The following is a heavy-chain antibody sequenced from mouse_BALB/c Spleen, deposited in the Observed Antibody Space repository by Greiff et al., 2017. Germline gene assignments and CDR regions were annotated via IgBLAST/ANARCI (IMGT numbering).Heavy chain of an antibody. CDR1: GFTFSSYG. J-gene: IGHJ4*01. CDR2: ISSGGSYT. V-gene: IGHV5-6*01. Sequence: VQLQQSGGDLVKPGGSLKLSCAASGFTFSSYGMSWVRQTPDKRLEWVATISSGGSYTYYPDSVKGRFTISRDNAKNTLYLQMSSLKSEDTAMYYCARHDPYAMDYWGQGTSVTVSS. CDR3: ARHDPYAMDY.